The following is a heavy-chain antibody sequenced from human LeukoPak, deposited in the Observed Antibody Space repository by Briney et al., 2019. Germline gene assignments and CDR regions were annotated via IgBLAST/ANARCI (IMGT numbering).Heavy chain of an antibody. CDR2: ISSSGSTI. V-gene: IGHV3-48*03. Sequence: GGSLRLSCVASGFTFSSSEMNWVRQAPGKGLEWVSYISSSGSTIYYVDSVKGRFTISRDNAKNSLYLQMTSLRAEDTAVYYCARAEVVPATDFDYWGQGTLVTVSS. D-gene: IGHD2-2*01. CDR3: ARAEVVPATDFDY. J-gene: IGHJ4*02. CDR1: GFTFSSSE.